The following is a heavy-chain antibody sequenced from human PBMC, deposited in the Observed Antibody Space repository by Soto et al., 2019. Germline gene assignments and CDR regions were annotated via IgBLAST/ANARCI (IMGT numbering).Heavy chain of an antibody. CDR2: IWYDGSNK. CDR1: GFTFSSYG. V-gene: IGHV3-33*01. CDR3: ARDSSGNVHDY. D-gene: IGHD1-1*01. Sequence: PGGSLRLSCAASGFTFSSYGMHWVRQAPGKGLEWVAVIWYDGSNKYYADSVKGRFTISRDNSKNTLYLQMNSLRAEDTAVYYCARDSSGNVHDYWGQGTLVTVSS. J-gene: IGHJ4*02.